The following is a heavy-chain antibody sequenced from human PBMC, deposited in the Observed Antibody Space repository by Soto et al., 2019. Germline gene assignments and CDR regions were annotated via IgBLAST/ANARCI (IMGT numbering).Heavy chain of an antibody. D-gene: IGHD2-15*01. CDR2: ISPYNGKT. J-gene: IGHJ3*02. V-gene: IGHV1-18*01. Sequence: QAQLVQSGPEVKKPGASVSISCKASGYKFTSYGFIWVRQAPGHGLEWVGWISPYNGKTEYAQNFRGRVTLTTDTSTSTAYMDLSSLRSDDAAVYYCARDGYRGNCCDAFEIWGQGTTVIVSS. CDR1: GYKFTSYG. CDR3: ARDGYRGNCCDAFEI.